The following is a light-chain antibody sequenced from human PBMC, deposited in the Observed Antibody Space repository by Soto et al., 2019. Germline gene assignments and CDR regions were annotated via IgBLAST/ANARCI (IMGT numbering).Light chain of an antibody. CDR1: INDVGRYDY. CDR2: EIN. CDR3: ASYTNDSPLGV. Sequence: ALSRPSSVCGSPPQSSTISCTGTINDVGRYDYVSWYQQYPDKAPKLIIFEINNRPSGVSDRFYGSRSGKPASLTTPGLQADDEGDYYCASYTNDSPLGVFGTGTTVTV. J-gene: IGLJ1*01. V-gene: IGLV2-14*01.